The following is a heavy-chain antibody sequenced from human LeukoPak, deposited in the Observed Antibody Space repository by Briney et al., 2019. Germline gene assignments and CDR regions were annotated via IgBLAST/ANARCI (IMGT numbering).Heavy chain of an antibody. CDR2: IYYSGST. D-gene: IGHD2-21*01. Sequence: SETLSLTCTVSGGSISSYYWSWIRQPPGKGLEWIGDIYYSGSTNYNPSLKSRVTISVDTSKNQFSLKLSSVTAADTAVYYCARECGGDCYSVMGFDYWGQGTLVTVSS. CDR1: GGSISSYY. J-gene: IGHJ4*02. CDR3: ARECGGDCYSVMGFDY. V-gene: IGHV4-59*01.